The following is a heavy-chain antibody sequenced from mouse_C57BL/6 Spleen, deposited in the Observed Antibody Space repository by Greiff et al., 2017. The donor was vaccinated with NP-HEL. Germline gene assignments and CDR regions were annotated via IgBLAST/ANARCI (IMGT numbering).Heavy chain of an antibody. J-gene: IGHJ4*01. CDR1: GYTFTSYW. CDR2: IDPSDSYT. V-gene: IGHV1-59*01. CDR3: AGGDSSGYGAMDY. D-gene: IGHD3-2*02. Sequence: QVQLKQPGAELVRPGTSVKLSCKASGYTFTSYWMHWVKQRPGQGLEWIGVIDPSDSYTNYNQKFKGKATLTVDTSSSTAYMQLSSLTSEDSAVYYCAGGDSSGYGAMDYWGQGTSVTVSS.